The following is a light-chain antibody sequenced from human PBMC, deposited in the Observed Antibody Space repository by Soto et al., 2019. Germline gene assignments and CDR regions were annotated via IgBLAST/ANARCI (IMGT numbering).Light chain of an antibody. CDR2: EVS. V-gene: IGLV2-14*01. J-gene: IGLJ2*01. CDR3: SSCAGSNNFVV. CDR1: SSDIGNYDF. Sequence: QSALTQPASVSGSPGQSITISCTGTSSDIGNYDFVSWYQQVPGTAPKAMIYEVSSRPSGVSNRFSGSKSGNTASLTISGLQAEDEAYYYCSSCAGSNNFVVFGGGTKLTVL.